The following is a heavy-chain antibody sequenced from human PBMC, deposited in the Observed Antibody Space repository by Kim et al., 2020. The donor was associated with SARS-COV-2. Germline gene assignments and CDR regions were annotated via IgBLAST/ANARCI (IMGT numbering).Heavy chain of an antibody. Sequence: GGSLRLSCAASGFTFSSYAMSWVRQAPGKGLEWVSAISAGGGTTYYADSVKGRFTISRDNSKNTLYLQMNSLRAEDTAVYYCARPSSLRAPRGFDPWGQGTLVTVSS. CDR2: ISAGGGTT. J-gene: IGHJ5*02. V-gene: IGHV3-23*01. CDR3: ARPSSLRAPRGFDP. CDR1: GFTFSSYA. D-gene: IGHD3-16*01.